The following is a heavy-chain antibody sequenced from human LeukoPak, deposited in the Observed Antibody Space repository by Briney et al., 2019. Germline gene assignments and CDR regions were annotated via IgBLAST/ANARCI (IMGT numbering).Heavy chain of an antibody. CDR2: INPNSGGT. D-gene: IGHD3-10*01. J-gene: IGHJ6*02. V-gene: IGHV1-2*02. CDR1: GYTFTSYG. CDR3: ARGKTQRELPSYYYGMDV. Sequence: ASVKVSCRASGYTFTSYGISWVRQAPGQGLEWMGWINPNSGGTNYAQKFQGRVTMTRDTSISTAYMELSRLRSDDTAVYYCARGKTQRELPSYYYGMDVWGQGTTVTVSS.